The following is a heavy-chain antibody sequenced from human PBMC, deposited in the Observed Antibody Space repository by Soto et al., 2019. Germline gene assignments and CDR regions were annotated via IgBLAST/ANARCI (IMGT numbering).Heavy chain of an antibody. J-gene: IGHJ4*02. D-gene: IGHD6-19*01. CDR1: GFTFSSYD. V-gene: IGHV3-13*01. CDR2: IAISGDT. Sequence: GGSLRLPCAASGFTFSSYDMHWVRQAPGKGLEWVSAIAISGDTFYSGSVEGRFTISRENAKDSLYLQMNSLRAEDTAVYYCARERDSYSSAWQEFDCWGQGTLVTVSS. CDR3: ARERDSYSSAWQEFDC.